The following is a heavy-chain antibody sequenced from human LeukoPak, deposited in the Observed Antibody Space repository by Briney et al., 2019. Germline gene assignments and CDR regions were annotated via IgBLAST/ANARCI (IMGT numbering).Heavy chain of an antibody. CDR2: FDPEDGET. D-gene: IGHD2-8*01. CDR1: GYTLTELS. Sequence: ASVKVSCKVSGYTLTELSMHWVRQAPGKGLEWMGGFDPEDGETIYAQKFQGRVTMTEDTSTDTAYMELSSLRSEDTAVYYCASQGDIVLMVYAIYFTYWGQGTLVTVSS. J-gene: IGHJ4*02. V-gene: IGHV1-24*01. CDR3: ASQGDIVLMVYAIYFTY.